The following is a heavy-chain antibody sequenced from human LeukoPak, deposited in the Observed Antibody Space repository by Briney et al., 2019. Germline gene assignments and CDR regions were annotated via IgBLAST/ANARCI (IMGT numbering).Heavy chain of an antibody. V-gene: IGHV1-69*04. J-gene: IGHJ5*02. D-gene: IGHD1-26*01. CDR2: IIPIFGIA. Sequence: SVKVSCKASGGTFSSYAISWVRQAPGQGLEWMGRIIPIFGIANYAQKFQGRVTITADKSTSTAYMELSSLISEDTAVYYCAREVGGYFQYNWFDPWGQGTLVTVSS. CDR3: AREVGGYFQYNWFDP. CDR1: GGTFSSYA.